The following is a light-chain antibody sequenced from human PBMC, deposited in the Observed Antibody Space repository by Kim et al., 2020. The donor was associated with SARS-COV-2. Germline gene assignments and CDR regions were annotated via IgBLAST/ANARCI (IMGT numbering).Light chain of an antibody. CDR2: AAS. CDR3: QQSYSVPRT. J-gene: IGKJ1*01. Sequence: DIQMTQSPSSLSAAVGDKVTITCRASQRTGTYLNWYQQKPGRPPKVLISAASKLESGVPSRFSGSGSGTDFTLIITSLQPDVFATYYCQQSYSVPRTFGQGTKVDIK. V-gene: IGKV1-39*01. CDR1: QRTGTY.